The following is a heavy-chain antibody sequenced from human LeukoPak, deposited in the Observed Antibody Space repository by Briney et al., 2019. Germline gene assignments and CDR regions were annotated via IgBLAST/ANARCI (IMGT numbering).Heavy chain of an antibody. D-gene: IGHD3-22*01. CDR1: GYTFTSYD. Sequence: ASVKVSCKASGYTFTSYDINWVRQATGQGLEWMGWMNPNSGNTGYAQKFQGRVTMTRNTSISTAYMELSSLRSEDTAVYYCASSPFPYYYDSSGYYDYFDYWGQGTLVTVSS. CDR3: ASSPFPYYYDSSGYYDYFDY. V-gene: IGHV1-8*01. CDR2: MNPNSGNT. J-gene: IGHJ4*02.